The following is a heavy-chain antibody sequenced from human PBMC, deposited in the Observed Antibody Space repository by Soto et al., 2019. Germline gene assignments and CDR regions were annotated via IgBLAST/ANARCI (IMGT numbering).Heavy chain of an antibody. Sequence: GGSLRLSCAASGFTFSSYAMSWVRQAPGKGLEWVAVISGSGGRTYYADSVKGRFTISRDNAKNTLYLQMNSLRAEDTAVYYCAKDNDFWCGYYDYWGQGTLVTVSS. CDR2: ISGSGGRT. V-gene: IGHV3-23*01. D-gene: IGHD3-3*01. CDR1: GFTFSSYA. CDR3: AKDNDFWCGYYDY. J-gene: IGHJ4*02.